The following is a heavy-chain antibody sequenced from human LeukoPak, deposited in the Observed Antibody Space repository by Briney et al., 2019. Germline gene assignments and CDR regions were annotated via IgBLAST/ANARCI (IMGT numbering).Heavy chain of an antibody. V-gene: IGHV1-69*13. J-gene: IGHJ6*03. CDR2: IIPIFGTA. CDR3: ARDRTVTVYYYYYMDV. CDR1: GGTFSSYA. Sequence: GASVKVSCKASGGTFSSYAISWVRQAPGQGLEWMGGIIPIFGTANYAQKFQGRVTITADESTSTAYMELSSLRSEDTAVYYCARDRTVTVYYYYYMDVWGKGTTVTVSS. D-gene: IGHD4-17*01.